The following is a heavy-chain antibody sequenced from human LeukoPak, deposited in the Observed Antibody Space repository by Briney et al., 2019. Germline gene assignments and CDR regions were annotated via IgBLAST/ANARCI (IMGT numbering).Heavy chain of an antibody. V-gene: IGHV4-34*01. J-gene: IGHJ6*02. CDR3: ARGNGWSGLAGMDV. Sequence: SETLSLTCAVYGGSFSNYYWSWIRQPPGKGLEWIGEINHSGSTNYNPSFKSRVTISVDTSKNQFSLKLSSVTAADTAVYCCARGNGWSGLAGMDVWGQGTTVTVSS. D-gene: IGHD3-3*01. CDR1: GGSFSNYY. CDR2: INHSGST.